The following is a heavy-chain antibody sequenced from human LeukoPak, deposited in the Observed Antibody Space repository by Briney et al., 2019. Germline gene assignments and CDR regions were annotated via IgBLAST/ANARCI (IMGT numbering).Heavy chain of an antibody. CDR2: IFKRGNT. D-gene: IGHD1-1*01. V-gene: IGHV4-30-4*08. Sequence: TLSLTCTVSGDSISSGDYFWTWVRQHPGEGLEWIGFIFKRGNTFYAPSLKSRVTISVDTSKNQFSLKLSSVTVADTAVYYCMTWNDAQNFDQWGQGTLVTVSS. J-gene: IGHJ4*02. CDR1: GDSISSGDYF. CDR3: MTWNDAQNFDQ.